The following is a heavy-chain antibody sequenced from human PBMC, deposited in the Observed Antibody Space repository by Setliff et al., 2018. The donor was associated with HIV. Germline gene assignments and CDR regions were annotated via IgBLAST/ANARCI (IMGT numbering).Heavy chain of an antibody. CDR2: IIPIFGAA. CDR3: ARETEVKGYYDSSGSWGLGY. D-gene: IGHD3-22*01. V-gene: IGHV1-69*01. J-gene: IGHJ4*02. Sequence: KVSCKASGGTFSNYAISWVRQAPGQGLEWMGGIIPIFGAAKYAQKFQGRVTITADESTSIAYMELSSLRSEDTAVYYCARETEVKGYYDSSGSWGLGYWGQGTLVTVSS. CDR1: GGTFSNYA.